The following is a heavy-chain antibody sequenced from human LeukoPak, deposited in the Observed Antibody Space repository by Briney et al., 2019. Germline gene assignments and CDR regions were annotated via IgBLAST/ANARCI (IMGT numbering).Heavy chain of an antibody. J-gene: IGHJ6*03. CDR2: INHSGST. D-gene: IGHD3-3*01. CDR3: ARRTQTIFGVVPYYYMDV. V-gene: IGHV4-34*01. Sequence: TPSETLSLTCAVYVGSFSGYYWSWIRQPPGKGLEWIGEINHSGSTNYNPSLKSRVTISVDTSKNQFSLKLSSVTAADTAMYFCARRTQTIFGVVPYYYMDVWAKGTTVTVSS. CDR1: VGSFSGYY.